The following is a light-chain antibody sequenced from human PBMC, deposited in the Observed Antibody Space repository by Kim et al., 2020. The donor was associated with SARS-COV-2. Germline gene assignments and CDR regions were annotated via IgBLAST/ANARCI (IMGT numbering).Light chain of an antibody. CDR1: QDIRND. CDR2: GAS. CDR3: LQHNTYPIT. Sequence: ASVEDRVTISCGASQDIRNDLGWYQQSPGRAPKRLIYGASSLQSGVPSRFSGSGSGTEFTLTISSLQPEDFATYFCLQHNTYPITFGQGTRLEIK. J-gene: IGKJ5*01. V-gene: IGKV1-17*01.